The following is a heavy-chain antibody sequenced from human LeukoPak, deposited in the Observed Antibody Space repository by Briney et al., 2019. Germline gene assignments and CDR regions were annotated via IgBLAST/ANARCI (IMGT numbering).Heavy chain of an antibody. CDR1: GFTFSSYA. J-gene: IGHJ4*02. CDR3: ARYPGADLDY. CDR2: ISGSGYST. V-gene: IGHV3-23*01. Sequence: TGGSLRLSCAASGFTFSSYAMNWVRQAPGKGLEWVSAISGSGYSTYYADSVKGRFTISRDNAKNSLYLQMNSLRAEDTAVYYCARYPGADLDYWGQGTLVTVSS. D-gene: IGHD1-26*01.